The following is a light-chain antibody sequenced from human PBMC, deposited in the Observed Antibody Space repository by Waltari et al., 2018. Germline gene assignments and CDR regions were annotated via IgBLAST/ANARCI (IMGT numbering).Light chain of an antibody. J-gene: IGKJ4*01. CDR2: DAS. CDR1: QDISNY. Sequence: DIQMTQSPSSLPASVGYRVTITCQASQDISNYLNWYQQKPGKAPKLLIYDASNLETGVPSRFSGSGSGTDFTFTISSLQPEDIATYYCQQYDNLPLTFGGGTKVEIK. V-gene: IGKV1-33*01. CDR3: QQYDNLPLT.